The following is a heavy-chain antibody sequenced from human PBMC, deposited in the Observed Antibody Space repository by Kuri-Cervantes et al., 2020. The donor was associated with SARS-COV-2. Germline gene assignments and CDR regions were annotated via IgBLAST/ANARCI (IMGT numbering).Heavy chain of an antibody. D-gene: IGHD3-22*01. CDR1: GFTFSSYG. Sequence: GGSLRLSCAASGFTFSSYGMHWVRQAPGKGLEGVAVISYDGSNKYYADSVKGRFTISRDNSKNTLYLQMNSLRAEDTAVYYCARVPGVDQYYYDSSGYSPPAPGDWYFDLWGRGTLVTVSS. J-gene: IGHJ2*01. CDR3: ARVPGVDQYYYDSSGYSPPAPGDWYFDL. V-gene: IGHV3-30*19. CDR2: ISYDGSNK.